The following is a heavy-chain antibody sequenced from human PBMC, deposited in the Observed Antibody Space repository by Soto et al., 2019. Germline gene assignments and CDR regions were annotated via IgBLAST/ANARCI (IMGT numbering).Heavy chain of an antibody. CDR2: IYYSGST. CDR1: GGSISSYY. D-gene: IGHD3-22*01. Sequence: PSETLSLTCTVSGGSISSYYWSWIRQPPGKGLEWIGYIYYSGSTNYNPSLKSRVTISVDTSKNQFSLKLSSVTAADTAVYYCARQDSSGYYYEVFDYWGQGTLVTVSS. J-gene: IGHJ4*02. CDR3: ARQDSSGYYYEVFDY. V-gene: IGHV4-59*08.